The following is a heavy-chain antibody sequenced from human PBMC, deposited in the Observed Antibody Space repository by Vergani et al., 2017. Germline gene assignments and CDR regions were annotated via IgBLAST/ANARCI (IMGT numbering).Heavy chain of an antibody. D-gene: IGHD3-22*01. Sequence: QVQLVESGGGVVQPGGSLRLSCAASGFTFSSYAMHWVRQAPGKGLEWVAVISYDGSNKYYADSVKGRFTISRDNSKNTLYLQMNSLRAEDTAVYYCARDYYDSSGYYSYWGQGTLVTVSS. V-gene: IGHV3-30-3*01. CDR3: ARDYYDSSGYYSY. CDR2: ISYDGSNK. CDR1: GFTFSSYA. J-gene: IGHJ4*02.